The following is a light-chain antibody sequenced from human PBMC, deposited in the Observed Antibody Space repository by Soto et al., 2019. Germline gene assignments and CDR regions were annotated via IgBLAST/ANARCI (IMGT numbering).Light chain of an antibody. Sequence: QSALTQPRSVSGSPGQSVTISCTGTSSDVGGYNYVSWYQQHPGKAPKLMIYDVSKRPSGVPDRFSGSKSGNTASLTISGLQAEDEADYYCGSYAGSYHPHVFGAGTKLTVL. V-gene: IGLV2-11*01. CDR2: DVS. CDR1: SSDVGGYNY. J-gene: IGLJ2*01. CDR3: GSYAGSYHPHV.